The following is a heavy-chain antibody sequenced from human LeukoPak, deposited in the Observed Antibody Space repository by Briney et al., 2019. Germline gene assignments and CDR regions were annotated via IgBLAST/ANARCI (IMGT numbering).Heavy chain of an antibody. CDR3: ARDYIYDYVWGSYRSRNWFDP. CDR1: GGSISSYY. D-gene: IGHD3-16*02. Sequence: SETLSLTCTVSGGSISSYYWSWIRQPAGKGLEWIGRIYTSGSTNYNPSLKSRVTVSVDTSKNQFSLKLSSVTAADTAVYYCARDYIYDYVWGSYRSRNWFDPWGQGTLVTVSS. V-gene: IGHV4-4*07. CDR2: IYTSGST. J-gene: IGHJ5*02.